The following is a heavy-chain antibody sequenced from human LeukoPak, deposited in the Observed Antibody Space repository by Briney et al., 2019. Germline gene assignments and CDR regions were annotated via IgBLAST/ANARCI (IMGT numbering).Heavy chain of an antibody. D-gene: IGHD3-22*01. CDR3: AKGVMSSGYYKYNWFDP. J-gene: IGHJ5*02. CDR1: GFTFSSYA. CDR2: ISGSGGST. Sequence: GGSLRLSCAASGFTFSSYAMSWVRQAPGKGLEWVSAISGSGGSTYYAVSVKGRFTISRDNSKNTLYLQMNSLRAEDTAVYYCAKGVMSSGYYKYNWFDPWGQGTLVTVSS. V-gene: IGHV3-23*01.